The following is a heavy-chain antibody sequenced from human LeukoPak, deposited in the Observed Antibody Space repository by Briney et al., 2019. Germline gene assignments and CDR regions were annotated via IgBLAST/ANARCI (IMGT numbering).Heavy chain of an antibody. D-gene: IGHD1-26*01. CDR2: ISSSSTYI. CDR3: ARVYSGSYCADY. J-gene: IGHJ4*02. Sequence: GSLRLSCAASGFTFSSYSMNWVRQAPGMGLEWVASISSSSTYIYYADSVKGRFTISRDNAKNSLYLQMNSLRAEDMAVYYCARVYSGSYCADYWGQGTLVTVSS. CDR1: GFTFSSYS. V-gene: IGHV3-21*01.